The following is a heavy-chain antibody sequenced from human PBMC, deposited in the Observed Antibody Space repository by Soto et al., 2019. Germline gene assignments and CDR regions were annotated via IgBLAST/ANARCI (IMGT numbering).Heavy chain of an antibody. J-gene: IGHJ4*02. V-gene: IGHV3-23*01. D-gene: IGHD3-10*01. CDR2: ISGSGGST. CDR3: AKDFFPGGSGLSLDY. Sequence: HPGGSLRLSCAASGFTFSSYAMSWVRQAPGKGLEWVSAISGSGGSTYYADSVKGRFTISRDNSKNTLYLQMNSLRAEDTAVYYCAKDFFPGGSGLSLDYWGQGTLVTVSS. CDR1: GFTFSSYA.